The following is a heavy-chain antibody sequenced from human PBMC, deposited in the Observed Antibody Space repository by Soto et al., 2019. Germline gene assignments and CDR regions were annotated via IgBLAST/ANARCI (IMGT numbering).Heavy chain of an antibody. D-gene: IGHD1-26*01. J-gene: IGHJ3*02. V-gene: IGHV3-11*01. CDR1: GFTFSDYY. CDR2: ISSSGSTI. Sequence: GGSLRLSCAASGFTFSDYYMSWIRRAPGKGLEWVSYISSSGSTIYYADSVKGRFTISRDNAKNSLYLQMNSLRAEDTAVYYCARAATTSHDAFDIWGQGTMVTVSS. CDR3: ARAATTSHDAFDI.